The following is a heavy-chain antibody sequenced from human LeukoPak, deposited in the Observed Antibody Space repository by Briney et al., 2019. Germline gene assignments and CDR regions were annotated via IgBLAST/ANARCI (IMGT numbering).Heavy chain of an antibody. D-gene: IGHD3-10*01. CDR2: IYHSGST. CDR3: AREEGGEGGRYYGSGSYLFDY. CDR1: GYSISSGYY. V-gene: IGHV4-38-2*02. Sequence: SETLSLTCAVSGYSISSGYYWGWIRQPPGKGLEWIGSIYHSGSTYYNPSLKSRVTISVDTSKNQFSLRLSSVTAADAAVYYCAREEGGEGGRYYGSGSYLFDYWGQGTLVTVSS. J-gene: IGHJ4*02.